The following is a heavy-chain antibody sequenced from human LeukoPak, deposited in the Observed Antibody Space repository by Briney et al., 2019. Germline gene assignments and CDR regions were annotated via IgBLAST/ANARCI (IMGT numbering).Heavy chain of an antibody. D-gene: IGHD3-10*01. CDR2: INSDGSSI. CDR1: GFTISSHW. V-gene: IGHV3-74*01. Sequence: GGSLRLSCAASGFTISSHWMHWVRQGPGKGLVWVSRINSDGSSINYGDSVKGRFTISRDNSKNTLYLQMNSLRAEDTAVYYCAIPPMVRGSYWGQGTLVTVSS. J-gene: IGHJ4*02. CDR3: AIPPMVRGSY.